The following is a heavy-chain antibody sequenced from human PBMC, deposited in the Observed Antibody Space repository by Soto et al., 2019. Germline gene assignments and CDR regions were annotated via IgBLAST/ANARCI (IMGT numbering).Heavy chain of an antibody. D-gene: IGHD2-15*01. CDR1: GFSFSTYT. CDR2: ISGNSGST. V-gene: IGHV3-23*01. CDR3: AKVSVVVLAAGHWFDP. Sequence: XGSLRLLCAASGFSFSTYTMTWVRQAPGKGLDWVSGISGNSGSTYYADSVKGRFTVSRDNSKNTVYLQMNSLRGDDTAVYYCAKVSVVVLAAGHWFDPWGKGTLVTVSS. J-gene: IGHJ5*02.